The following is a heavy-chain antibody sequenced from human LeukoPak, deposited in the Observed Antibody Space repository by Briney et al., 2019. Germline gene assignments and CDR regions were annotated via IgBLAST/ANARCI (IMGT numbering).Heavy chain of an antibody. CDR2: INPNSGGT. D-gene: IGHD1-1*01. V-gene: IGHV1-2*02. J-gene: IGHJ5*02. CDR3: ARVEYNWNDLNWFDP. CDR1: GYTFTGYY. Sequence: ASVKVSCKASGYTFTGYYMHWVRQAPGQGLEWMGWINPNSGGTNYAQKFQGRVTMTRDTSISTAYMGLSRLRSDDTAVYYCARVEYNWNDLNWFDPWGQGTLVTVSS.